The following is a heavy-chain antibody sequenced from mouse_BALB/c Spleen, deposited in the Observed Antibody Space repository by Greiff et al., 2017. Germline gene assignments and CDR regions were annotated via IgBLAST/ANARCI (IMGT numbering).Heavy chain of an antibody. D-gene: IGHD2-4*01. CDR2: IWRGGST. V-gene: IGHV2-2*02. CDR1: GFSLTSYG. Sequence: QVQLQQSGPGLVQPSQSLSITCTVSGFSLTSYGVHWVRQSPGKGLEWLGVIWRGGSTDYNAAFISRLSISKDNSKSQVFFKMNSLQANDTAIYYCARKAFYDYDAWFAYWGQGTLVTVSA. CDR3: ARKAFYDYDAWFAY. J-gene: IGHJ3*01.